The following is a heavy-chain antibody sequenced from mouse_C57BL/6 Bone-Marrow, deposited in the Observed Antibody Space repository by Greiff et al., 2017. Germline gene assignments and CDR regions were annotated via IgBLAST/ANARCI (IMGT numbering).Heavy chain of an antibody. CDR2: INPYNGGT. V-gene: IGHV1-19*01. J-gene: IGHJ1*03. D-gene: IGHD1-1*01. CDR1: GYTFTDYY. CDR3: ARGLITTVVAPLDFDV. Sequence: EVQLQQSGPVLVKPGASVKMSCKASGYTFTDYYMNWVKQSHGKSLEWIGVINPYNGGTSYNQKFNGKATLTVDKSSSTAYMELNSLTSEDSAVYYCARGLITTVVAPLDFDVWGTGTTVTVSS.